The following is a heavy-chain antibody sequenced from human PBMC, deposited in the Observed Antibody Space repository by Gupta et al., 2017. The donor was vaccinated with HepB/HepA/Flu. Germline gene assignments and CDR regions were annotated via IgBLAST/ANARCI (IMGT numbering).Heavy chain of an antibody. CDR1: GGPITTTNYY. Sequence: QLQLQESGPGLVKPSETLSLTCSVSGGPITTTNYYWGWIRQPPGKELEWIGSVYYSGSTHYNPSLKSRVTISVDTSKNQFSLELSSVTAADTAVYYCASNRSNWYFDYWGQGTLVTVSS. V-gene: IGHV4-39*01. CDR2: VYYSGST. CDR3: ASNRSNWYFDY. J-gene: IGHJ4*02. D-gene: IGHD5-24*01.